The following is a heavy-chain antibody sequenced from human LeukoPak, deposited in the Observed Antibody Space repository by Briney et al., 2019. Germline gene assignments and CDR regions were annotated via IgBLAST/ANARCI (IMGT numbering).Heavy chain of an antibody. D-gene: IGHD5-24*01. Sequence: GGSLRLSCAASGFTFNSFAMGWVRQAPAKGLEWVSVITDSGDNTYYADSVKGRFTISRDNSKSTLYLQMNSLRAEDTAVYYCAKDQRVGAIDGFDYWGQGTLVTVSS. CDR3: AKDQRVGAIDGFDY. CDR2: ITDSGDNT. CDR1: GFTFNSFA. J-gene: IGHJ4*02. V-gene: IGHV3-23*01.